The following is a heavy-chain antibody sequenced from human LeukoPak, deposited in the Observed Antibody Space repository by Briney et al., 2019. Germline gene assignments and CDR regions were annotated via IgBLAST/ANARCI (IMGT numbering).Heavy chain of an antibody. Sequence: GRSLRLSCAASGFSFSRYSTHWVRQAPGKGLEWVAVRSNDGSNEYYADSVKGRFTISRDNSKNTLYLQMNSLRVEDTAVYYCARDLGGWLQFVFDYWGQGTLVTVSS. J-gene: IGHJ4*02. V-gene: IGHV3-30*03. CDR1: GFSFSRYS. CDR2: RSNDGSNE. CDR3: ARDLGGWLQFVFDY. D-gene: IGHD5-24*01.